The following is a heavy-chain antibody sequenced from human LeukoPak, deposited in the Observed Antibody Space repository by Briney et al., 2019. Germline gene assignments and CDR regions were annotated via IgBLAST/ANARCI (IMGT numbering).Heavy chain of an antibody. CDR3: AKGASGSYHSPYDY. D-gene: IGHD1-26*01. V-gene: IGHV3-23*01. CDR2: ISGSGGST. CDR1: GFTFSSYA. Sequence: GGSLRLSCAASGFTFSSYAMSWVRQAPGKGLEWVSAISGSGGSTYYADSVKGRFTISRDNSKNTLYLQVNSLRAEDTAVYYCAKGASGSYHSPYDYWGQGTLVTVPS. J-gene: IGHJ4*02.